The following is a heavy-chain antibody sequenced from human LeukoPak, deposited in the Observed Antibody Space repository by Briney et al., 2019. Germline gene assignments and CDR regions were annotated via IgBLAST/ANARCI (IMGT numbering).Heavy chain of an antibody. CDR1: GFTFSSYG. Sequence: PGGSLRLSCAASGFTFSSYGMHWVRQAPGKGLEWVAFIRYDGSNKYYADSVKGRFTISRDNSKNTLYLQMNSLRAEDTAVYYCAKDPGSSWPMTYYYYMDVWGKGTTVTISS. CDR2: IRYDGSNK. CDR3: AKDPGSSWPMTYYYYMDV. V-gene: IGHV3-30*02. D-gene: IGHD6-13*01. J-gene: IGHJ6*03.